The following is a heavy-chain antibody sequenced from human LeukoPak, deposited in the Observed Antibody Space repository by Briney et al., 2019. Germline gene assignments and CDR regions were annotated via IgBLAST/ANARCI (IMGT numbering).Heavy chain of an antibody. CDR1: GYTFTDYY. V-gene: IGHV1-2*02. Sequence: ASVKVSCKASGYTFTDYYMHWVRQAPGQGLEWMGWINPHCGGADHAQKFQGRVTMTRDTSMSTAYMELSRLRSDDTAVYYCARESRDGYNPPNYYFDYWGQGTLVTVSS. CDR2: INPHCGGA. D-gene: IGHD5-24*01. J-gene: IGHJ4*02. CDR3: ARESRDGYNPPNYYFDY.